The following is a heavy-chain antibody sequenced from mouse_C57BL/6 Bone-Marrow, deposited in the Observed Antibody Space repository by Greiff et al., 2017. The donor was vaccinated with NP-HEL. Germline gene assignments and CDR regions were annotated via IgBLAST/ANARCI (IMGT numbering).Heavy chain of an antibody. D-gene: IGHD2-5*01. CDR2: INPSNGGT. Sequence: VQLQQPGTELVKPGASVKLSCKASGYTFTSYWMHWVKQRPGQGLEWIGNINPSNGGTNYNEKFKSKATLTVDKSSSTAYMQLSSLTSEDSAFYYCARSYYSNYVYFDYWGQGTTLTVSS. V-gene: IGHV1-53*01. J-gene: IGHJ2*01. CDR1: GYTFTSYW. CDR3: ARSYYSNYVYFDY.